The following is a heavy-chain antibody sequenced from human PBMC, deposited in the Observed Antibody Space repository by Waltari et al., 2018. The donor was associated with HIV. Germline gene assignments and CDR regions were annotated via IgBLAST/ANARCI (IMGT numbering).Heavy chain of an antibody. CDR3: ARDHVGGSTSLFAFDL. J-gene: IGHJ3*01. CDR1: GFTFRDNG. CDR2: ISYDGSQK. V-gene: IGHV3-30*03. Sequence: QVQLVESGGGVVQPGRSLRLSCEASGFTFRDNGMHWVRQAPDKGLEWVAVISYDGSQKYYADSVRGRFTVSRDNSKNTLYVLMNSLRPEDTAVYYCARDHVGGSTSLFAFDLWGQGTKVTVSS. D-gene: IGHD1-26*01.